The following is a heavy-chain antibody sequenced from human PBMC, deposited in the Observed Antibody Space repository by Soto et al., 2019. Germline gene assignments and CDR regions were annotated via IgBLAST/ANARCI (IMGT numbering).Heavy chain of an antibody. CDR3: ARDTIHCSSTSCYAFDY. Sequence: GGSLRLSCAASGFTFSSYGMHWVRQAPGKGLEWVAVIWYDGSNKYYADTVKGRFTISRDNSKNTLYLQMNSLRAEDTAVYYCARDTIHCSSTSCYAFDYWGQGTLVTVSS. D-gene: IGHD2-2*01. CDR2: IWYDGSNK. J-gene: IGHJ4*02. CDR1: GFTFSSYG. V-gene: IGHV3-33*01.